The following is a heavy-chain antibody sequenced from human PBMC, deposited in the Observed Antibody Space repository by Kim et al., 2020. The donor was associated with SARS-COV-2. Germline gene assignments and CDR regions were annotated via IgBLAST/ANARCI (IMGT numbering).Heavy chain of an antibody. D-gene: IGHD3-22*01. V-gene: IGHV4-34*01. Sequence: SETLSLTCAVYGGSFSGYYWSWIRQPPGKGLEWIGEINHSGSTNYNPSLKSRVTISVDTSKNQFPLKLSTMTATDTADDYCARFKEEVSRRVVVISAVSSYADYWGQGTLVTVSS. CDR3: ARFKEEVSRRVVVISAVSSYADY. CDR1: GGSFSGYY. J-gene: IGHJ4*02. CDR2: INHSGST.